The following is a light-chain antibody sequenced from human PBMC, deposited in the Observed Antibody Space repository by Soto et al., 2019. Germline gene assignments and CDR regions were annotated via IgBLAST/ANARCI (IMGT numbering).Light chain of an antibody. Sequence: QSGLAQPPSASGSPGRSVTISCTGTSSDVGCYNYVSWYQQHPGKAPKLMIYEVSKRPSGVPDRFSGSKSGNTASLTVSGLQAEDEADYYCSSYAGSNNFVFGTGTKVTVL. CDR2: EVS. CDR3: SSYAGSNNFV. J-gene: IGLJ1*01. V-gene: IGLV2-8*01. CDR1: SSDVGCYNY.